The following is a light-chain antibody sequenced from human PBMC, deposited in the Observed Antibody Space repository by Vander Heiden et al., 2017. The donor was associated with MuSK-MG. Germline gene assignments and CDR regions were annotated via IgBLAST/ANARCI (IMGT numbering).Light chain of an antibody. CDR3: QQRSDWLT. V-gene: IGKV3-11*01. CDR2: DAS. CDR1: QSVSTY. Sequence: EIVWTQSPATLSLSPGERATLFCRASQSVSTYLAWYQQKPGQAPRLLIYDASNRATGIPARFSGSGSGTDFTLTISSLEPEDFAVYYCQQRSDWLTFGGGTRVEIK. J-gene: IGKJ4*01.